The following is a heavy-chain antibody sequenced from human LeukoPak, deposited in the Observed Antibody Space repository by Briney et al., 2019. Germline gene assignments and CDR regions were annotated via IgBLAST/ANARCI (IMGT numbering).Heavy chain of an antibody. CDR3: ARVDDISGYEYFQH. V-gene: IGHV3-53*01. J-gene: IGHJ1*01. Sequence: PGGSLRLSCAASGFTVSSNYMSWVRQAPGKGLEWVSVIYSGGSTYYADSVKGRFTISRDNSKNTLYLQMNSLRAEDTAVYYCARVDDISGYEYFQHWGQGTLVTVSS. CDR2: IYSGGST. D-gene: IGHD3-22*01. CDR1: GFTVSSNY.